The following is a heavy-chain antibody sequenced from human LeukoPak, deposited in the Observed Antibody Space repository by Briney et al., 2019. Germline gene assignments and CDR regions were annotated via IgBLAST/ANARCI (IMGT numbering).Heavy chain of an antibody. D-gene: IGHD6-19*01. V-gene: IGHV3-74*01. J-gene: IGHJ1*01. CDR1: GFTFSSYW. CDR3: TTELDNGWYLSEYPEN. CDR2: INSDGSST. Sequence: GGSLRLSCAASGFTFSSYWMHWVRQAPGKGLVWVARINSDGSSTSYADSVKGRFTISRDNAKNTLYLQMNSLRAEDTAAYYCTTELDNGWYLSEYPENXGPGTLVTVS.